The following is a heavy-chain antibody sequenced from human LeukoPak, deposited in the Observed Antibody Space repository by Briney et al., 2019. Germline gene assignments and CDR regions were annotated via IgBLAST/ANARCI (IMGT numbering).Heavy chain of an antibody. CDR1: EFTFSSYW. V-gene: IGHV3-74*01. Sequence: GGSLRLSCAASEFTFSSYWMHWVRQAPGKGLVWVSRINSDGSSTSYADSVKGRFTISRDNAKNTLYLQMNSLRAEDTAVYYCARDGCSSTSCYADWFDPWGQGTLVTVSS. D-gene: IGHD2-2*01. CDR2: INSDGSST. CDR3: ARDGCSSTSCYADWFDP. J-gene: IGHJ5*02.